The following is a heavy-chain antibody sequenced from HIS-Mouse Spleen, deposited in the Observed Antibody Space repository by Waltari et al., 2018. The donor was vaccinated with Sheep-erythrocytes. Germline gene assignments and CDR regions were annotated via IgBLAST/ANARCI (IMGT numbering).Heavy chain of an antibody. D-gene: IGHD2-2*01. CDR1: GYTFTGYY. Sequence: QVQLVQSGAEVKKPGASVKVYCKASGYTFTGYYMHWVRQAPGQGLECMGRRKRSSVGTKYAEKCQGRVTMTRDTSISTAYMELSRLRSDDTAVYYCARGYCSSTSCYGYFQHWGQGTLVTVSS. CDR2: RKRSSVGT. V-gene: IGHV1-2*02. CDR3: ARGYCSSTSCYGYFQH. J-gene: IGHJ1*01.